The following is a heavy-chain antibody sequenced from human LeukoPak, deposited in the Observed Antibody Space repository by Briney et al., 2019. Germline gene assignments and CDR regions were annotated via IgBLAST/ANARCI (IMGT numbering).Heavy chain of an antibody. CDR2: IYYSGST. V-gene: IGHV4-59*01. CDR1: GGSIITTYY. J-gene: IGHJ4*02. CDR3: ARGGAAALHY. D-gene: IGHD6-13*01. Sequence: PSETLSLTCTVSGGSIITTYYWSWIRQPPGKGLEWIGYIYYSGSTNYNPSLKSRVTISVDTSKNQFSLKLSSVTAADTAVYYCARGGAAALHYWGQGTLVTVSP.